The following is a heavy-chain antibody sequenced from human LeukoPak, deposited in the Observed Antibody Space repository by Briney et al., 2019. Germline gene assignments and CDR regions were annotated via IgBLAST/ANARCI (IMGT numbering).Heavy chain of an antibody. J-gene: IGHJ4*02. CDR2: IIPIFGTA. CDR1: GGTFSSYA. Sequence: SVKVSCKASGGTFSSYAISWVRQAPGQGLEWMGGIIPIFGTANYAQKFQGRVTITTDESTSTAYMERSSLRSEDTAVYYCARGPYDSSGYYYSFDHWGQGTLVTVSS. D-gene: IGHD3-22*01. CDR3: ARGPYDSSGYYYSFDH. V-gene: IGHV1-69*05.